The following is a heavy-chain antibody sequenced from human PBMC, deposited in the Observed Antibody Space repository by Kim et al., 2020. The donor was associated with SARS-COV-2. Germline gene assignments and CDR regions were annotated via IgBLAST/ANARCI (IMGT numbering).Heavy chain of an antibody. CDR3: ANPLFSGVG. CDR2: ISGSGGNT. Sequence: GGSLRLSCAASGFTFTSYAMTWVRQAPGKGLEWVSAISGSGGNTYYADSVKGRFTISRDNSKNTLYLQMNSLRAEDTAVYYCANPLFSGVGWGQGTLVTVSS. CDR1: GFTFTSYA. D-gene: IGHD6-25*01. J-gene: IGHJ4*02. V-gene: IGHV3-23*01.